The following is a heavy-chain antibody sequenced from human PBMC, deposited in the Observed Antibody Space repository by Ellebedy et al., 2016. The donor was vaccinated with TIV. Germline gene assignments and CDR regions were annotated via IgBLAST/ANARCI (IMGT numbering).Heavy chain of an antibody. Sequence: PGGSLRLSCAASGFTFSSYWMSRVRQAPGKGLEWVANIKEDGSEKYYVESVKGRFTISRDNAKKSLYLQMNSLRAEDTAVYYCARESMVRGVIRYWGQGTLVTVSS. CDR2: IKEDGSEK. V-gene: IGHV3-7*01. J-gene: IGHJ4*02. CDR1: GFTFSSYW. D-gene: IGHD3-10*01. CDR3: ARESMVRGVIRY.